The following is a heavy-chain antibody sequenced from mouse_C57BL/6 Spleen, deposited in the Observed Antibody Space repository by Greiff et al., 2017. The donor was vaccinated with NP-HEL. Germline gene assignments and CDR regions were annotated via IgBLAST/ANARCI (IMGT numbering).Heavy chain of an antibody. CDR3: ARASGYYGSTWFAY. CDR2: ISYDGSN. CDR1: GYSITSGYY. Sequence: EVQLQESGPGLVKPSQSLSLTCSITGYSITSGYYWNWIRQFPGNKLEWMGYISYDGSNNYNPSLKNRISITRDTSKNQFFLKLNSVTTEDTATYYCARASGYYGSTWFAYWGQGTLVTVSA. V-gene: IGHV3-6*01. J-gene: IGHJ3*01. D-gene: IGHD1-1*01.